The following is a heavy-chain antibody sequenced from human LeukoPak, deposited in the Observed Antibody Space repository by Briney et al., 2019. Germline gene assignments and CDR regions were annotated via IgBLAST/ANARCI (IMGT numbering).Heavy chain of an antibody. CDR3: ARSRTGSGFHFDY. J-gene: IGHJ4*02. D-gene: IGHD3-10*01. CDR2: INPNSDGT. V-gene: IGHV1-2*02. Sequence: VKVSCKASGYTFTGYYMHWVRQAPGQGLEWMGWINPNSDGTNYAQKFQGRVTMTRDTSISTAYMELSRLRSDDTAVYYCARSRTGSGFHFDYWGQGTLVTVSS. CDR1: GYTFTGYY.